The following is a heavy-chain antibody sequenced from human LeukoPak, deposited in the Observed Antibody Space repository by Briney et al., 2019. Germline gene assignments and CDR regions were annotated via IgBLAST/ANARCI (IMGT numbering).Heavy chain of an antibody. Sequence: SQTLSLTCTVSGDSISRGRYYWSWVRQPAGKGLEWIGRIFTSGSTNYNPSLKSRVTVSVDTSKNQFSLKLSSVTAADTAVYYCASQLGYFDYWGQGTLVTVSS. CDR1: GDSISRGRYY. D-gene: IGHD1-1*01. CDR2: IFTSGST. V-gene: IGHV4-61*02. J-gene: IGHJ4*02. CDR3: ASQLGYFDY.